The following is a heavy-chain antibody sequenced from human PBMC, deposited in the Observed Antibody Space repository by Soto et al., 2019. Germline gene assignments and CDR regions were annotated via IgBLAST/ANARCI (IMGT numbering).Heavy chain of an antibody. CDR2: IIPILGIA. V-gene: IGHV1-69*02. CDR1: GGTFSSYT. CDR3: VRSIAAAGIGGLELLEYFDL. J-gene: IGHJ2*01. Sequence: SVKVSCKASGGTFSSYTISWVRQAHGQGLEWMGRIIPILGIANYAQKFKGRVTITTKKSTRTDYMELSSLRSEDTAVYYCVRSIAAAGIGGLELLEYFDLWGR. D-gene: IGHD6-13*01.